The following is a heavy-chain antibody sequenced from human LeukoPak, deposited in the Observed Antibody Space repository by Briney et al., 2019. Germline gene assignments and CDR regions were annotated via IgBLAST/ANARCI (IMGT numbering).Heavy chain of an antibody. CDR3: ARDHCSPGTCLGGH. V-gene: IGHV1-69*04. Sequence: SVKVSCKASGDAFIPYTFSWVRQAPGQGLEWIGRIIPSLDVANYAQKFQGRVTLSVDRDTATTYMEVTSLRSEDTAIYYCARDHCSPGTCLGGHWGQGTLVTVSS. CDR2: IIPSLDVA. CDR1: GDAFIPYT. D-gene: IGHD2-15*01. J-gene: IGHJ4*02.